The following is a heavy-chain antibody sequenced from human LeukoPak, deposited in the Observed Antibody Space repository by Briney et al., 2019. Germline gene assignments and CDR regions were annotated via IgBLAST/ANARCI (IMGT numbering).Heavy chain of an antibody. V-gene: IGHV1-69*13. J-gene: IGHJ3*02. Sequence: AVTVSCKPSGGTFSSYAISWVRQAPGQGLEWMGVTIPSFGTANHAQKFQGRVTITADESTSTAYMELSSLRSEDTAVYYCASLVYCSSTSGYRGAFDIWGQGTMVTVSS. D-gene: IGHD2-2*02. CDR1: GGTFSSYA. CDR2: TIPSFGTA. CDR3: ASLVYCSSTSGYRGAFDI.